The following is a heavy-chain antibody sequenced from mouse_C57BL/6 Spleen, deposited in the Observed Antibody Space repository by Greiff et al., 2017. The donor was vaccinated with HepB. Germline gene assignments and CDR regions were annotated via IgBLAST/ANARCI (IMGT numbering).Heavy chain of an antibody. CDR1: GYTFTSYW. CDR2: IDPSDSYT. V-gene: IGHV1-69*01. Sequence: QVQLQQPGAELVMPGASVKLSCKASGYTFTSYWMHWVKQRPGQGLEWIGEIDPSDSYTNYNQKFKGKSTLTVDKSSSTAYLQLSSLTSEASAVYYCARRGVTTFDYWGQGTTLTVSS. J-gene: IGHJ2*01. D-gene: IGHD2-2*01. CDR3: ARRGVTTFDY.